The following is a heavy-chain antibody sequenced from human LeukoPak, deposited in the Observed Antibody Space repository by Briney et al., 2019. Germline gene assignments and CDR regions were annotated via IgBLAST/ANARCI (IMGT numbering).Heavy chain of an antibody. Sequence: GSSVKVSCKASGGTFSSYAISWVRQAPGQGLEWMGGIIPIFGTANYAQKFQGRVTITTDESTTTAYMELSSLRSEDTAVYYCAREITGIRTHEAFDIWGQGTVVTVSS. CDR1: GGTFSSYA. J-gene: IGHJ3*02. D-gene: IGHD2-8*02. V-gene: IGHV1-69*05. CDR2: IIPIFGTA. CDR3: AREITGIRTHEAFDI.